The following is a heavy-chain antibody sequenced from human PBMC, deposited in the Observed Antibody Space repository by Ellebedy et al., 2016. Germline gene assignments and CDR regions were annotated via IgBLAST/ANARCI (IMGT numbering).Heavy chain of an antibody. Sequence: SETLSLTCTVSGGSISSGDYYWSWIRQPPGKGLEWIGYIYYSGSTYYNPSLKSRVTISVDTSKNQFSLKLSSVTAADTAVYYCASLRIVPEYYYYGMDVWGQGTMVTVSS. CDR1: GGSISSGDYY. D-gene: IGHD2-8*01. J-gene: IGHJ6*02. CDR3: ASLRIVPEYYYYGMDV. V-gene: IGHV4-30-4*01. CDR2: IYYSGST.